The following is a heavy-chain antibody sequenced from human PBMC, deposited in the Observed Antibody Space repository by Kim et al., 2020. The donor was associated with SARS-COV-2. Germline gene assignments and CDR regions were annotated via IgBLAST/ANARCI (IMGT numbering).Heavy chain of an antibody. V-gene: IGHV3-23*01. Sequence: GGSLRLSCKVSGFAFSDFAMSWVRQSPGKGLQWVATISAGGVSTFYAESVKGRFTVSRVNSKDTLYLQMNNLRADDTAVYYCAKGTLSAATSGFGSWGQGTLVTVSS. D-gene: IGHD3-10*01. CDR1: GFAFSDFA. CDR3: AKGTLSAATSGFGS. J-gene: IGHJ4*02. CDR2: ISAGGVST.